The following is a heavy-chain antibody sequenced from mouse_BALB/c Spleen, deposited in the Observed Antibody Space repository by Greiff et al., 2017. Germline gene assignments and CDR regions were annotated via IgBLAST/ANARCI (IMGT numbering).Heavy chain of an antibody. CDR2: IRLKSDNYAT. V-gene: IGHV6-6*02. CDR3: TYGITPYWYFDV. Sequence: EVKVEESGGGLVQPGGSMKLSCVASGFTFSSYWMSWVRQSPEKGLEWVAEIRLKSDNYATHYAESVKGKFTISRDDSKSRLYLQMNSLRAEDTGIYYCTYGITPYWYFDVWGAGTTVTVSS. J-gene: IGHJ1*01. CDR1: GFTFSSYW. D-gene: IGHD2-4*01.